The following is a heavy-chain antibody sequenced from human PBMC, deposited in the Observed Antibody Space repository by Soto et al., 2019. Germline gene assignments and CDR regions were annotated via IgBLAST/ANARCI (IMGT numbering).Heavy chain of an antibody. D-gene: IGHD6-13*01. J-gene: IGHJ3*02. CDR1: GFTFSSYW. CDR3: ARVLYSSTQSPVGAFDI. V-gene: IGHV3-74*01. Sequence: GGSLRLSCAASGFTFSSYWMHWVRQDPGKGLVWVSRINGDGTSTSYADSVKDRFTISRDNAKSTLYLQMNSLRAEDTAVYYCARVLYSSTQSPVGAFDIWGQGPMVTVSS. CDR2: INGDGTST.